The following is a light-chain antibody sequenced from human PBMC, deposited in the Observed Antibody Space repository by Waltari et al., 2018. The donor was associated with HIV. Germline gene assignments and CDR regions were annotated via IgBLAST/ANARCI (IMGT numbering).Light chain of an antibody. CDR2: LAS. Sequence: DVQLTQSPSFLSASVGDRVTITCRASQAINNYFAWYQHKPGKAPKLLINLASALQSGVPSRFSGSGSGTEFTLTIRGLQPEDLATYYCQQADFYPVTFGGGTRVEIK. J-gene: IGKJ4*01. CDR1: QAINNY. V-gene: IGKV1-9*01. CDR3: QQADFYPVT.